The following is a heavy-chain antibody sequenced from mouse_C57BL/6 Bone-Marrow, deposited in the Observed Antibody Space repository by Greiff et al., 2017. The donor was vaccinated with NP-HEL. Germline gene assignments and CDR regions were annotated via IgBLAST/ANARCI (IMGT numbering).Heavy chain of an antibody. CDR2: IRKKANGYTT. V-gene: IGHV7-3*01. Sequence: EVMLVESGGGLVQPGGSLSLSCAASGFTFTDYYMSWVRQPPGKALEWLGFIRKKANGYTTEYSAYVKGRFTNSRDNSQSILYLQMNALRAEDSATDYYARYRHPYYSNYENYFDYWGQGTTLTVAS. J-gene: IGHJ2*01. CDR1: GFTFTDYY. CDR3: ARYRHPYYSNYENYFDY. D-gene: IGHD2-5*01.